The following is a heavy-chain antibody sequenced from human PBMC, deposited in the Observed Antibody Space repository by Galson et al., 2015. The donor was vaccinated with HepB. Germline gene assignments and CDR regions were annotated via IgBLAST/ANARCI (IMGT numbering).Heavy chain of an antibody. V-gene: IGHV3-48*03. CDR2: ITSSGTTI. CDR1: GFIFSTYE. CDR3: ARVGVAAATLDY. Sequence: SLRLSCAASGFIFSTYEMNWVRQAPGEGLECVSYITSSGTTIYYADSVKGRFTVSRDNAKNSLYLQMNSLRAEDTAIYYCARVGVAAATLDYWGQGTLVTVSS. D-gene: IGHD6-13*01. J-gene: IGHJ4*02.